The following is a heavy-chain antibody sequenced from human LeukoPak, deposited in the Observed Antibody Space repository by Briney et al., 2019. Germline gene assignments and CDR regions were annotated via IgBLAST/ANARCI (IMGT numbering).Heavy chain of an antibody. CDR1: EYTFTGYY. D-gene: IGHD2-8*02. J-gene: IGHJ6*03. CDR3: ARAGGVAEPYYYYYYMDV. Sequence: ASVKVSCKASEYTFTGYYMHWVRQAPGQGLEWMGWINPNSGGTNYAQKFQGRVTMTRDTSISTAYMELSRLRSDDTAVYYCARAGGVAEPYYYYYYMDVWGKGTTVTISS. V-gene: IGHV1-2*02. CDR2: INPNSGGT.